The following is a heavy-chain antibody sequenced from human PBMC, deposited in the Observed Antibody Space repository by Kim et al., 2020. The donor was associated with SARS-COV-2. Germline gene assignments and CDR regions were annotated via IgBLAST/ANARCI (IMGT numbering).Heavy chain of an antibody. J-gene: IGHJ4*02. V-gene: IGHV3-9*01. D-gene: IGHD6-19*01. CDR3: AKVPWAVAGYYFDY. Sequence: GGSLRLSCAASGFTFGDYAMHWVRQAPGKGLEWVSGISWNSGSIGYADSVKGRFTISRDNAKNSLYLQMNSLRAEDTALYYCAKVPWAVAGYYFDYWGQGTLVTVSS. CDR2: ISWNSGSI. CDR1: GFTFGDYA.